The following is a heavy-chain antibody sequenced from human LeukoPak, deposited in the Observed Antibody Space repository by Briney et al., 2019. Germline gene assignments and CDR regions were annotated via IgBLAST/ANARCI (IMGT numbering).Heavy chain of an antibody. D-gene: IGHD6-19*01. CDR2: VNPDSGDT. V-gene: IGHV1-2*02. CDR1: GYKFTAYY. CDR3: ARVWDASGWSNWFDP. Sequence: ASVKVSCKSSGYKFTAYYIHWIRQAPGQGLEWMGLVNPDSGDTNCTQKYQGRLTLTRDTSVTTVYMELSSLTSDDTAVYYCARVWDASGWSNWFDPWGQGTLVTVSS. J-gene: IGHJ5*02.